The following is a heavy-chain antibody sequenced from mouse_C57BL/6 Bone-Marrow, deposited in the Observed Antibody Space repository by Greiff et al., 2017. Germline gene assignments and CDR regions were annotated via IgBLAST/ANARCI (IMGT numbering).Heavy chain of an antibody. J-gene: IGHJ2*01. CDR2: IDPENGDT. D-gene: IGHD1-1*01. Sequence: VQLQQSGAELVRPGASVKLSCTASGFNIKDDYMHWVNQRPEQGLEWIGWIDPENGDTEYASKFQGKATITADTSSNTAYLQLSSLTSEDTAVYYCTTSGDYYGSSSYFDYWGQGTTLTVSS. V-gene: IGHV14-4*01. CDR3: TTSGDYYGSSSYFDY. CDR1: GFNIKDDY.